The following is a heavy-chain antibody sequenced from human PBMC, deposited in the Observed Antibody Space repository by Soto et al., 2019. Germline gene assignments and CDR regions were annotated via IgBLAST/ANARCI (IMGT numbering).Heavy chain of an antibody. V-gene: IGHV1-18*04. CDR2: ISTENGNT. CDR1: GYTFINNA. J-gene: IGHJ4*02. D-gene: IGHD3-22*01. Sequence: GASAKVSCKASGYTFINNAITWVRQAPGQGLEWMGWISTENGNTNYAQNLQGRVILTRDRSTNTAYMELRSLRPEDTATYYCARDSSSGTFDNWGQGALVTVSS. CDR3: ARDSSSGTFDN.